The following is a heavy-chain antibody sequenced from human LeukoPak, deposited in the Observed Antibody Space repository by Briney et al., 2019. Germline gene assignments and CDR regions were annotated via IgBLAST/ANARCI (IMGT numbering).Heavy chain of an antibody. J-gene: IGHJ4*02. CDR2: TSSSGAT. CDR3: ARRSKNGYFLDS. V-gene: IGHV4-4*09. Sequence: SETLSLTCIVSGTSMSGYYWTWIRQPPGKGLEWIGHTSSSGATTYNPSLKSRVTISVDTSRSQFSLNLSSVTAADTAVYSCARRSKNGYFLDSWGQGILVTVSS. CDR1: GTSMSGYY. D-gene: IGHD5-24*01.